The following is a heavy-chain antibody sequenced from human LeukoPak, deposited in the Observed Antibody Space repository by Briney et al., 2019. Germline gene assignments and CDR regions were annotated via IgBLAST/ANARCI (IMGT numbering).Heavy chain of an antibody. J-gene: IGHJ4*02. CDR3: ARFAYCGGHCWYYFDY. CDR2: IYSSGST. Sequence: SETLSLTCTVSGGSISNYYWSWIRQPPGKGLEWIGYIYSSGSTNYNPSLKSRVTISVDTSKNQFSLKLSSVTTADTAVYYCARFAYCGGHCWYYFDYWGQGSLVTVSS. D-gene: IGHD2-21*02. V-gene: IGHV4-59*01. CDR1: GGSISNYY.